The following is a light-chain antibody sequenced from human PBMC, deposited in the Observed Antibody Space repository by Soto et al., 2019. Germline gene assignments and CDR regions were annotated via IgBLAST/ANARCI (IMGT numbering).Light chain of an antibody. CDR3: CSYAGSFSVI. CDR2: EDS. V-gene: IGLV2-23*01. Sequence: QSALTQPASVSGSPGQSITISCTGTHSDVGSYNLVSWYQQHPGKAPKLIIYEDSQRPSGVSNRFSGSKSGYTASLTISGLEAEDEAEYYCCSYAGSFSVIFGGGTKLTVL. CDR1: HSDVGSYNL. J-gene: IGLJ2*01.